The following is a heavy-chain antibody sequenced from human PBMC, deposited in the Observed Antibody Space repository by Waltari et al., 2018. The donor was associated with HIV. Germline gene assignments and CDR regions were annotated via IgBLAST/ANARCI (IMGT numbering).Heavy chain of an antibody. J-gene: IGHJ4*02. Sequence: EVQLVESGGGLIQPGGSLRLACAASGFAVIYNYMSRVRQAPGKGLEWVSLIYSNATTYYADSVKGRFTISRDNSKNTLYLQMNSLRADDTAVYFCATVLVRTSWVITTAPFDYWGQGTLVTVSS. CDR3: ATVLVRTSWVITTAPFDY. CDR2: IYSNATT. CDR1: GFAVIYNY. D-gene: IGHD3-22*01. V-gene: IGHV3-53*01.